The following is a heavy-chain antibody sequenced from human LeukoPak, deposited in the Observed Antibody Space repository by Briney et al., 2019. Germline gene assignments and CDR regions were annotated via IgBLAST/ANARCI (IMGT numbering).Heavy chain of an antibody. Sequence: GGSLRLSCAVSGFTVSSDYMSWVRQAPGKGLEWVSVMYSGGSTYYADSVKGRFTISRDNSKNTLYLQMNSLRAEDTAVYYCVRHDWFDPWGRGTRVTVSS. CDR2: MYSGGST. CDR1: GFTVSSDY. V-gene: IGHV3-66*04. CDR3: VRHDWFDP. J-gene: IGHJ5*02.